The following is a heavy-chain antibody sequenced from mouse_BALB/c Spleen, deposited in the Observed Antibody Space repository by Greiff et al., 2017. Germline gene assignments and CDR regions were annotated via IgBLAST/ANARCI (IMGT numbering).Heavy chain of an antibody. Sequence: QVQLQQSGPGLVQPSQSLSITCTVSGFSLTSYGVHWVRQSPGKGLEWLGVIWSGGSTDYNAAFISRLSISKDNSKSQVFFKMNSLHADDTAIYYCARKRYGNYPAWFAYWGQGTLVTVSA. CDR1: GFSLTSYG. CDR2: IWSGGST. V-gene: IGHV2-4-1*01. J-gene: IGHJ3*01. CDR3: ARKRYGNYPAWFAY. D-gene: IGHD2-10*02.